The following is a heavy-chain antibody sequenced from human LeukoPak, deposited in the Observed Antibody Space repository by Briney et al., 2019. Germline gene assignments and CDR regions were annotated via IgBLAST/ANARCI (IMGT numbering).Heavy chain of an antibody. J-gene: IGHJ4*02. CDR3: ARGGGSWYNGFPFDY. Sequence: SETLSLTCTVSGGSISSYYWSWIRQPPGKGLEWLGYIYYSGSTNYNPSLKSRVTISVDTSKNQFSLKLSSVTAADTAVYYCARGGGSWYNGFPFDYWGQGTLVTVSS. V-gene: IGHV4-59*01. D-gene: IGHD2-15*01. CDR2: IYYSGST. CDR1: GGSISSYY.